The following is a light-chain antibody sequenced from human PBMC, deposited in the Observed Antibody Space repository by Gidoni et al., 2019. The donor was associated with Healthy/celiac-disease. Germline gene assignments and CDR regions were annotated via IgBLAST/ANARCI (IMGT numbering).Light chain of an antibody. CDR1: SLRSYY. CDR2: DKN. CDR3: NSRDSSGNPYVV. V-gene: IGLV3-19*01. Sequence: SSELTQDPAVSVALGQTVRITCQGDSLRSYYASWYQQKPGHAPVLVIYDKNNRPSGIPDRFSGSRSGDTASLTITGTQAEDEADYYCNSRDSSGNPYVVFGGGTKLTVL. J-gene: IGLJ2*01.